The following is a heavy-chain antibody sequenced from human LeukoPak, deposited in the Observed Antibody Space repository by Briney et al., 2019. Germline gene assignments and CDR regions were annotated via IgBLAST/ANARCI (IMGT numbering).Heavy chain of an antibody. V-gene: IGHV4-4*02. D-gene: IGHD2-8*01. CDR3: AKNGQRGFSFDP. CDR2: IYHSGST. J-gene: IGHJ5*02. CDR1: GGSISSSNW. Sequence: PSETLSLTCAVSGGSISSSNWWSWVRQPPGKGLEWIGEIYHSGSTNYNPSLKSRVTISADSSKNQFSLKWYSVTAADTGLYYCAKNGQRGFSFDPWGQGTLVIVAS.